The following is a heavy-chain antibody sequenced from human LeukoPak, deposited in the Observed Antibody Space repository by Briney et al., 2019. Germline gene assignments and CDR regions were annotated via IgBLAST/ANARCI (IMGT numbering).Heavy chain of an antibody. CDR1: GFAFSTYG. D-gene: IGHD1-1*01. V-gene: IGHV3-30*02. Sequence: GGSLRLSCAASGFAFSTYGIHWVRQAPGKGLDWVSFIRYDGTKQFYSDSVKGRFTISRDNSKNTLYLQMNSLRTDDTAMYYCARDSIRQQLYYFDYWGQGALVTVSS. CDR3: ARDSIRQQLYYFDY. J-gene: IGHJ4*02. CDR2: IRYDGTKQ.